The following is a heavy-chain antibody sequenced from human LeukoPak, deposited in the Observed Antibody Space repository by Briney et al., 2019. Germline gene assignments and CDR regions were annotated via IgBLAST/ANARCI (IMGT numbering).Heavy chain of an antibody. CDR1: GFTFGDYA. V-gene: IGHV3-49*04. Sequence: SLRLSCTASGFTFGDYAMSWVRQAPGKGLEWVGFIRSKAYGGTTEYAASVKGRFTISRDDSKSIAYLQMNSLKTEDTAVYYCTRVGLARLDYYYYYMDVWGKGTTVTVSS. J-gene: IGHJ6*03. D-gene: IGHD3-16*01. CDR3: TRVGLARLDYYYYYMDV. CDR2: IRSKAYGGTT.